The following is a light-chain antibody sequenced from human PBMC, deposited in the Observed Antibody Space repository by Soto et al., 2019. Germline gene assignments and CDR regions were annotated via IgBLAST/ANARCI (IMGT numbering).Light chain of an antibody. CDR3: SSYTTSNTVV. V-gene: IGLV2-14*01. CDR2: DVS. Sequence: QSVLTQPASVSGSPGQSITISCTGTSSDVGGYNYVCWYQQLPGKAPKLIIYDVSSRPSGVSNRFSGSKSGNTASLTISGLQAEDAADYYCSSYTTSNTVVFGGGTQLTFL. CDR1: SSDVGGYNY. J-gene: IGLJ3*02.